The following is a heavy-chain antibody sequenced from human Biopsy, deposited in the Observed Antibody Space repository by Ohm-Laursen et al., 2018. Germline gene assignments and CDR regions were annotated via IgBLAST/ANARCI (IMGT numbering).Heavy chain of an antibody. CDR3: ALAAAQTVTHFDY. CDR1: GFTFSSYS. V-gene: IGHV3-30*04. D-gene: IGHD4-17*01. J-gene: IGHJ4*02. CDR2: TSVDGSYK. Sequence: SLRLSCAASGFTFSSYSMYWVRQAHGKGLEWVAVTSVDGSYKFYGDSVKGRFTIFIDNSKNTLYLQMNSLRADDTAVYYCALAAAQTVTHFDYWGQGTLVTVSS.